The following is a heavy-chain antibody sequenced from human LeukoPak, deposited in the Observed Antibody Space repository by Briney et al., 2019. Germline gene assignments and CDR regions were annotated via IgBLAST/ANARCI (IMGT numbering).Heavy chain of an antibody. CDR3: ARDSSRWSFDY. J-gene: IGHJ4*02. D-gene: IGHD6-13*01. CDR2: IYPSGGST. CDR1: GYTFTSYH. Sequence: GASVKVSCKASGYTFTSYHMHWVRQAPGQGLEWMGIIYPSGGSTSYAQKFQGRVTMTRDASTTTVFMELSSLRSEDTAVYYCARDSSRWSFDYWGQGTLVTVSS. V-gene: IGHV1-46*01.